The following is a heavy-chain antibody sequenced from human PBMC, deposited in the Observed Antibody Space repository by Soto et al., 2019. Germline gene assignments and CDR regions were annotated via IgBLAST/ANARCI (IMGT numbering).Heavy chain of an antibody. CDR3: AKDRGMYSRSSYGMDV. D-gene: IGHD6-13*01. CDR2: ISYDGSSE. V-gene: IGHV3-30*18. J-gene: IGHJ6*02. Sequence: QVQLGQSGGGVVQPGGSLRLSCTASGFTFSSYGMHWVRQAPDKGLEWEAVISYDGSSEYYADSVKGRFTISRDNLQNTLYLQMNSLRPEDTAVYYCAKDRGMYSRSSYGMDVWGQGTTVTVSS. CDR1: GFTFSSYG.